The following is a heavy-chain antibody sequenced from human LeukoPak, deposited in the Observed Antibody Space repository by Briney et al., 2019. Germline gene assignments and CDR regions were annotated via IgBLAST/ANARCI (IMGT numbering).Heavy chain of an antibody. CDR3: ARARGYYDSSGYGY. D-gene: IGHD3-22*01. V-gene: IGHV1-18*01. CDR2: ISAYNGNT. J-gene: IGHJ4*02. Sequence: ASVKVSCKASGYTFTSYGISWVRQAPGQGLEWMGWISAYNGNTNYAQKLQGRVTMTTDTSTNTAYMELRSLRSDDTAVYYCARARGYYDSSGYGYWGQGTLVTVSS. CDR1: GYTFTSYG.